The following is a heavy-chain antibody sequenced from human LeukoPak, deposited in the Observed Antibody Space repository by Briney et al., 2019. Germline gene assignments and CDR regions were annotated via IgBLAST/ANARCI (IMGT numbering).Heavy chain of an antibody. D-gene: IGHD3-9*01. CDR2: INHSGST. CDR1: GGSFSGYY. J-gene: IGHJ4*02. V-gene: IGHV4-34*01. CDR3: ARDAELRYFDWLLYPNESDY. Sequence: SETLSLTCAVYGGSFSGYYWSWIRQPPGKGLEWIGEINHSGSTNYNPSLKSRVTISVDTSKNQFSLKLSSVTAADTAVYYCARDAELRYFDWLLYPNESDYWGQGTLVTVSS.